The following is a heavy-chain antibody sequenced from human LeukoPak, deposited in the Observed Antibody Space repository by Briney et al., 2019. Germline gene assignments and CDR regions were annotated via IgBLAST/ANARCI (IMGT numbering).Heavy chain of an antibody. D-gene: IGHD3-10*01. Sequence: PSETLSLTCTVSGGSISSYYWSWIRQPPGKGLEWIGYIYYSGSIDYNPSLKSRVTISIDTSKSQFSLKLNSVTAADTAVYYCARHWLGSGGDVTYPFDSWGQGTLVTVSS. CDR3: ARHWLGSGGDVTYPFDS. CDR2: IYYSGSI. J-gene: IGHJ4*02. V-gene: IGHV4-59*08. CDR1: GGSISSYY.